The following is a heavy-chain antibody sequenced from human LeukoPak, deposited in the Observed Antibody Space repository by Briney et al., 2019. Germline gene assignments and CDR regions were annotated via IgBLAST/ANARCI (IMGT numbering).Heavy chain of an antibody. Sequence: SETLSLTCAVYGGSFSGYYWSWIRQPPGKGLEWIGEINHSGSTNYNPSLKSRVTISVDTSKNQLSLKLSSVTAADTAVYYCANLGDIVVVPDTEIDYWGQGTLVTVSS. CDR3: ANLGDIVVVPDTEIDY. CDR2: INHSGST. CDR1: GGSFSGYY. D-gene: IGHD2-2*01. J-gene: IGHJ4*02. V-gene: IGHV4-34*01.